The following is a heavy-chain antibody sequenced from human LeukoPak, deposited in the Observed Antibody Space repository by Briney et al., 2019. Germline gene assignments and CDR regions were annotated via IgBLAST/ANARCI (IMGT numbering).Heavy chain of an antibody. J-gene: IGHJ4*02. CDR3: AHRATVTSGFDY. CDR2: ISSSGGNT. D-gene: IGHD4-17*01. Sequence: GSLRLSCTASGITFHSYAMSWVRQAPGKGLEWVSGISSSGGNTYYADSAKGRFTVSRDNSKNTLYLQMNSLSAEDTAVYYCAHRATVTSGFDYWGQGTLVTVSS. V-gene: IGHV3-23*01. CDR1: GITFHSYA.